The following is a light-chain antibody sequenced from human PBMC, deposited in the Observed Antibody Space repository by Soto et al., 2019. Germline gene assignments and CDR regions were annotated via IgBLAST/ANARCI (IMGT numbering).Light chain of an antibody. Sequence: EIVLTQSPGTLSLSPGERATLSCRASQSVSSAYLAWYQHKPGQPPTLLIYAASSRVTGLPDRFSGSGSGTDFTLTISSLQPEDFAVYYCQQYGSSSTWTFGQGTKVEIK. J-gene: IGKJ1*01. CDR3: QQYGSSSTWT. V-gene: IGKV3-20*01. CDR2: AAS. CDR1: QSVSSAY.